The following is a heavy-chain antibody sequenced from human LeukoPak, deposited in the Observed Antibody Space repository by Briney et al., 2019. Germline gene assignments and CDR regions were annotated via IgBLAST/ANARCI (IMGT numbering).Heavy chain of an antibody. V-gene: IGHV1-2*02. CDR3: ARDGSGSGNSDLDN. Sequence: GASVKVSCKASGYTFTGYYMHWVRQAPGQGLEWMGWIHPNSGGTDYPQKFQGRVTMTRDTSISTVYMELNRLRSDDTAVYYCARDGSGSGNSDLDNWGQGTLVTVSS. CDR1: GYTFTGYY. J-gene: IGHJ4*02. D-gene: IGHD3-10*01. CDR2: IHPNSGGT.